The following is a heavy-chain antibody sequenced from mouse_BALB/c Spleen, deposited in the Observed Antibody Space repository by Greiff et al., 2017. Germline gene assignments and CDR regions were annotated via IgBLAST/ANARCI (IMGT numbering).Heavy chain of an antibody. CDR2: IDPANGNT. CDR1: GFNIKDTY. Sequence: EVQLQQSGAELVKPGASVKLSCTASGFNIKDTYMHWVKQRPEQGLEWIGRIDPANGNTKYDPKFQGKATITADTSSNTAYLQLSSLTSEDTAVYYCARERIGLRDYYAMDYWGQGTSVTVSS. V-gene: IGHV14-3*02. D-gene: IGHD2-4*01. J-gene: IGHJ4*01. CDR3: ARERIGLRDYYAMDY.